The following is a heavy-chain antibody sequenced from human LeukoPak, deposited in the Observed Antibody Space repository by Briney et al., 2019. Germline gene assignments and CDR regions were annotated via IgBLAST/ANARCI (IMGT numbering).Heavy chain of an antibody. CDR1: GGTFSSYA. CDR2: IIPIFGTA. Sequence: GASVKVSCKASGGTFSSYAISWVRQAPGQGLEWMGGIIPIFGTANYAQKFQGRVTITADESTSTAYMELSSLRSEDTAVYYCARGVKKMATRSGAAFDIWCQGTMVTVSS. D-gene: IGHD5-12*01. J-gene: IGHJ3*02. CDR3: ARGVKKMATRSGAAFDI. V-gene: IGHV1-69*13.